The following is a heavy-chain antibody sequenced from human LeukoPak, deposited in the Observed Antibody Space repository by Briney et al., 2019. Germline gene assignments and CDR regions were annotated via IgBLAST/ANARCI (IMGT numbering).Heavy chain of an antibody. CDR3: ARDQGSSWYSVGAFDI. CDR2: VNSDGTST. D-gene: IGHD6-13*01. CDR1: GFTFSTYW. Sequence: GGSLRLSCAASGFTFSTYWMHWVRQAPGKGLVWVSRVNSDGTSTSYADSVRGRFTISRDNAENTLYLQMNSLRAEDTAVYYCARDQGSSWYSVGAFDIWGQGTMVTVSS. V-gene: IGHV3-74*01. J-gene: IGHJ3*02.